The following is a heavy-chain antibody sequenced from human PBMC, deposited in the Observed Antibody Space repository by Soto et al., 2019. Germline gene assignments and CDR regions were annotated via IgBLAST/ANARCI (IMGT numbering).Heavy chain of an antibody. J-gene: IGHJ5*02. D-gene: IGHD3-16*02. CDR1: GFTFSSYG. CDR3: AKDGPLHFDP. V-gene: IGHV3-30*18. Sequence: GGSLRLSCAASGFTFSSYGMHWVRQAPGKGLEWVAVISYDGSNKYYADSVKGRFTISRDNSKNTLYLQMNSLRAEDTAVYYCAKDGPLHFDPWGQGTLVTVSS. CDR2: ISYDGSNK.